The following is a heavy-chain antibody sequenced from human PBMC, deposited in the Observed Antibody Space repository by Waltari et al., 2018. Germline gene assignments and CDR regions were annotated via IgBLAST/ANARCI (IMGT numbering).Heavy chain of an antibody. CDR3: ARERGLRRRSGGSQPDY. CDR1: GYTFTSYY. D-gene: IGHD6-19*01. CDR2: INRRGGRT. Sequence: QVQLVQSGAEVKKPGASVKVSCKASGYTFTSYYMHWVRQAPGQGLGWMGIINRRGGRTRDEQKFQGRGTMTSDTPTSTVYMELSSLRSEDTAVYYCARERGLRRRSGGSQPDYWGQGTLVTVSS. J-gene: IGHJ4*02. V-gene: IGHV1-46*01.